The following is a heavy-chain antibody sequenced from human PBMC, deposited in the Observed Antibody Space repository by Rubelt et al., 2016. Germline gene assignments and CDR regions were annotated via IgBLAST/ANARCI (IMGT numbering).Heavy chain of an antibody. CDR3: AKGRWLQLRKDSYPLPIDY. Sequence: GFTFSSYGMHWVRQAPGKGLEWVAVISYDGSNKYYADSVKGRFTISRDNSKNTLYLQMNSLRAEDTAVYYCAKGRWLQLRKDSYPLPIDYWGQGTLVTVSS. D-gene: IGHD5-24*01. CDR1: GFTFSSYG. V-gene: IGHV3-30*18. CDR2: ISYDGSNK. J-gene: IGHJ4*02.